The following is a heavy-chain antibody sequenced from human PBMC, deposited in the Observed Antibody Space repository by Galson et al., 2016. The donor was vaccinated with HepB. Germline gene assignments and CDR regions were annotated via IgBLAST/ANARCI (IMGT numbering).Heavy chain of an antibody. Sequence: CAISGDSVSSNSAAWNWIRQSPSRGLEWLGRTYYRSKWYNDYAGTVKSRITINPDTSKKQFSLQLNSVNPEETAVYYCARSYLLGRGFGWWGQGTLVTVSS. V-gene: IGHV6-1*01. CDR2: TYYRSKWYN. CDR1: GDSVSSNSAA. CDR3: ARSYLLGRGFGW. J-gene: IGHJ4*02. D-gene: IGHD3-3*01.